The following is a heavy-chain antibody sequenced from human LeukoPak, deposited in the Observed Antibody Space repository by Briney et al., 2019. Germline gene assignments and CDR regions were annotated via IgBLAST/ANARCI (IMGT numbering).Heavy chain of an antibody. CDR1: GFTFDDYA. D-gene: IGHD1-26*01. J-gene: IGHJ6*02. CDR3: XXXXXXXXGSYYNYYYYGMDV. CDR2: ISWNSGSI. Sequence: GGSLRLSCAASGFTFDDYAMHWVRQAPGKGLEWVSGISWNSGSIGYADSVKGRFTISRDNAKNSLYLQMNSLRAEDTALYYXXXXXXXXXGSYYNYYYYGMDVWGQGTTVTVSS. V-gene: IGHV3-9*01.